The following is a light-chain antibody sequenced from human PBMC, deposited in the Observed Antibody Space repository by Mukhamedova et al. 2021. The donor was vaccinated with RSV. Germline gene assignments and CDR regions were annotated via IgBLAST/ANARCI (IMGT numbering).Light chain of an antibody. V-gene: IGLV2-14*01. J-gene: IGLJ2*01. CDR3: ASYTTSSTEV. CDR2: EVT. Sequence: GSSSDIGTYKYVSWYQQHPGKAPKVIIYEVTNRPSGVSSRFSGSKSGNTASLTISGLRAEDEADYYCASYTTSSTEVFGGGTKLTV. CDR1: SSDIGTYKY.